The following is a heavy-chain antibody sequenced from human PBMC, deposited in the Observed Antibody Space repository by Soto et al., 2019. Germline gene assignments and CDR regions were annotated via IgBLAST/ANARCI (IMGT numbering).Heavy chain of an antibody. CDR2: INPHNGDI. CDR3: ARGWGAYLDY. J-gene: IGHJ4*02. CDR1: GYTITDYY. D-gene: IGHD1-26*01. V-gene: IGHV1-2*02. Sequence: QVQPVQSGAEVKKPGAAVKVSCKASGYTITDYYIHWVRQAPGQGLEWMGWINPHNGDITYAQRFQGRVTITRDTSISTAYMELSRLRSDDTAVYYCARGWGAYLDYWGQGTLVTVSS.